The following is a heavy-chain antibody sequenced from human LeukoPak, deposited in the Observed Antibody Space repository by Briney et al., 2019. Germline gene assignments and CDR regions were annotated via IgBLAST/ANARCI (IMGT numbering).Heavy chain of an antibody. CDR2: IYYSGST. V-gene: IGHV4-59*08. J-gene: IGHJ3*02. CDR3: ARWGYCSSTSCYVRAAFDI. CDR1: GGSISSYY. Sequence: PSETLSLTCTVSGGSISSYYWSWIRQAPGKGLEWIGYIYYSGSTNYNPSLKSRVTISVDTSKNQFSLKLSSVTAADTAVYYCARWGYCSSTSCYVRAAFDIWGQGTMVTVSS. D-gene: IGHD2-2*01.